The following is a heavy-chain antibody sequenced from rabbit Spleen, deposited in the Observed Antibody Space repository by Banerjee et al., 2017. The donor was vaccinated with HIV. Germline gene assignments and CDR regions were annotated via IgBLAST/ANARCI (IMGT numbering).Heavy chain of an antibody. CDR2: INIVTGKS. CDR1: GVSFSSSSY. V-gene: IGHV1S40*01. Sequence: QSLEESGGDLVKPGASLTLTCKASGVSFSSSSYMCWVRQAPGKGLEWIACINIVTGKSVYASWAKGRFMMSRTSSATVTLQMTSLTVADTATYFCARNFDLWGQGTLVTVS. J-gene: IGHJ4*01. CDR3: ARNFDL.